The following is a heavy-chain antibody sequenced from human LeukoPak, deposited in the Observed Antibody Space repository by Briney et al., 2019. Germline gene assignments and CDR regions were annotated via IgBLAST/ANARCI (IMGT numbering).Heavy chain of an antibody. CDR3: AKWQQLVRNNWFDP. CDR1: GFTFSSYW. V-gene: IGHV3-23*01. CDR2: ISGSGGST. Sequence: GGSLRLSCAASGFTFSSYWMSWVRQAPGKGLEWVSAISGSGGSTYYADSVKGRFTISRDNSKNTLYLQMNSLRAEDTAVYYCAKWQQLVRNNWFDPWGQGTLVTVSS. J-gene: IGHJ5*02. D-gene: IGHD6-13*01.